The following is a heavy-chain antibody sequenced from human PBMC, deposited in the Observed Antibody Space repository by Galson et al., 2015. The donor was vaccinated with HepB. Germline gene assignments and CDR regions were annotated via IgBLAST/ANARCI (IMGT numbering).Heavy chain of an antibody. J-gene: IGHJ4*02. CDR1: GGTFSSYT. CDR3: ARSGRYSYAEYYFDY. Sequence: SVKVSCKASGGTFSSYTISWVRQAPGQGLEWMGRIIPILGIANYAQKFQGGVTIPADKSTSTAYMELSSLRSEDTAVYYCARSGRYSYAEYYFDYWGQGTLVTVSS. V-gene: IGHV1-69*02. CDR2: IIPILGIA. D-gene: IGHD5-18*01.